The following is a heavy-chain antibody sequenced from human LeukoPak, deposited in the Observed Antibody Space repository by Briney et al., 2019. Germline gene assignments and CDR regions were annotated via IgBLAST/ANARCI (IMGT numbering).Heavy chain of an antibody. V-gene: IGHV1-8*01. CDR1: GYTFTSYD. J-gene: IGHJ6*03. Sequence: ASVTVSCKASGYTFTSYDINWVRQAPGQGLEWMGWMNPNSGDTGYAQKFQGRVTMTRNTSISAAYMELSSLRSEDTAVYYCARGRAARRPYYYYYYMDVWGKGTTVTVSS. CDR2: MNPNSGDT. D-gene: IGHD6-6*01. CDR3: ARGRAARRPYYYYYYMDV.